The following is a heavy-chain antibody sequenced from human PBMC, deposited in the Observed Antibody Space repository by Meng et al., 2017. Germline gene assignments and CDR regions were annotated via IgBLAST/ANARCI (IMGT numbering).Heavy chain of an antibody. J-gene: IGHJ4*02. CDR3: ARGSYSFDS. V-gene: IGHV6-1*01. Sequence: QIQLPQPGPGLVQPSQTLSRICAISGDSVSSNSAAWNWIRQSPSRGLEWLGRAYYRSKWYHDYAESVKSRISIDPDTSKNQFSLQLRSVTPEDSAVYYCARGSYSFDSWGQRTLVTVSS. CDR2: AYYRSKWYH. D-gene: IGHD1-26*01. CDR1: GDSVSSNSAA.